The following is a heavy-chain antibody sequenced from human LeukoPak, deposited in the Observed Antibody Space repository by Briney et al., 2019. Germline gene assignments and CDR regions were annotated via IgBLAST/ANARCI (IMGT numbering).Heavy chain of an antibody. CDR1: GYSFTSYW. D-gene: IGHD2-2*01. V-gene: IGHV5-51*01. CDR3: ARAPDLDIVVVYDAFDI. CDR2: IYPGDSDT. J-gene: IGHJ3*02. Sequence: GESLKISCKGSGYSFTSYWIGWVRQMPGKGLEWMGIIYPGDSDTRCSPSFQGQVTISADKSISTAYLQWSSLKASDTAMYYCARAPDLDIVVVYDAFDIWGQGTMVTVSS.